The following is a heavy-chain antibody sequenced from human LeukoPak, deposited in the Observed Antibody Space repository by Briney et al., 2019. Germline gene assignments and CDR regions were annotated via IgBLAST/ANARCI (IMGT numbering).Heavy chain of an antibody. CDR3: ARAAPREQQLIFDY. Sequence: GSLRLSCAASGFTFSSHWMSWVRQAPGKGLEWIGEIYHSGSTNYNPSLKSRVTISVDKSKNQFSLKLSSVTAADTAVYYCARAAPREQQLIFDYWGQGTLVTVSS. J-gene: IGHJ4*02. CDR2: IYHSGST. V-gene: IGHV4-4*02. CDR1: GFTFSSHW. D-gene: IGHD6-13*01.